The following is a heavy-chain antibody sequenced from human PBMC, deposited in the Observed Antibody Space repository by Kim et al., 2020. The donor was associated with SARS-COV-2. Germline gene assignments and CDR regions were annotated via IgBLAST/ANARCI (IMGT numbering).Heavy chain of an antibody. J-gene: IGHJ4*02. V-gene: IGHV4-31*02. D-gene: IGHD2-15*01. Sequence: RVTTHYTPSRKSRVTISVDTSKNQFSLKLSSVTAADTAVYYCARGGSTDYWGQGTLVTVSS. CDR3: ARGGSTDY. CDR2: RVTT.